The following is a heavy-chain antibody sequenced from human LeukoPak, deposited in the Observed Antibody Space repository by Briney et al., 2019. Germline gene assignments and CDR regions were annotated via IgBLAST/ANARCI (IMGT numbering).Heavy chain of an antibody. D-gene: IGHD2-15*01. J-gene: IGHJ4*02. CDR1: GYTFTGYY. V-gene: IGHV1-2*02. Sequence: ASVKVSGKASGYTFTGYYMHWVRQAPGQGLEWMGWINPNSGGTNYAQKFQGRVTMTRDTSISTAYMELSRLRSDDTAVYYCARSVVVAANFDYWGQGTLVTVSS. CDR2: INPNSGGT. CDR3: ARSVVVAANFDY.